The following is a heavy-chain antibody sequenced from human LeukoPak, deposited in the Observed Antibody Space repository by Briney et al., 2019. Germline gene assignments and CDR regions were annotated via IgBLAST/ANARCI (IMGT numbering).Heavy chain of an antibody. CDR3: ARVERITMVRGAAGYYYYMDV. D-gene: IGHD3-10*01. V-gene: IGHV1-69*13. CDR1: GGTFSSYA. J-gene: IGHJ6*03. Sequence: SVKVSCKASGGTFSSYAISWVRQAPGQGLEWMGGIIPIFGTANYAQKFQGRVTITADESTSTAYMELSSLRSEDTAVYYCARVERITMVRGAAGYYYYMDVWGKGTTVTISS. CDR2: IIPIFGTA.